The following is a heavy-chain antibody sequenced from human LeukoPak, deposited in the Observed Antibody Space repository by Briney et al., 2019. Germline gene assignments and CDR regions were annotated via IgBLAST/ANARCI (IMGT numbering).Heavy chain of an antibody. D-gene: IGHD6-13*01. Sequence: PSETLSLTCTVSGGSISSGSYYWNWIRQPAGKGLEWIGRIYRSGSSNYNPSLRSRVTISVDTSKNQFSLKLSSVTAADTAVYYCARGFYSDRRVDPWGQGTLVTVSS. CDR3: ARGFYSDRRVDP. CDR1: GGSISSGSYY. V-gene: IGHV4-61*02. J-gene: IGHJ5*02. CDR2: IYRSGSS.